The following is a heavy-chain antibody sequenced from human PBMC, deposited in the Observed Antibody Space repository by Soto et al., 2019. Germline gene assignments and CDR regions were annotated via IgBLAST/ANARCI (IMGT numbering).Heavy chain of an antibody. Sequence: ASETLSLTCTVSGGSNSRGGYLWSWVRPHPGKGLEWIGYIYYSGSTYYNPSLKSRVTISVDTSKNQFSLKLSSVTAADTAVYYCVRSYDILTGYSPRGWFDPWGQGTLVTVS. J-gene: IGHJ5*02. CDR1: GGSNSRGGYL. V-gene: IGHV4-31*03. CDR2: IYYSGST. D-gene: IGHD3-9*01. CDR3: VRSYDILTGYSPRGWFDP.